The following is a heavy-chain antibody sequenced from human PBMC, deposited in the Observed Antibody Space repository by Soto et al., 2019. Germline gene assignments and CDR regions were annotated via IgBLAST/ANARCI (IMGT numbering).Heavy chain of an antibody. V-gene: IGHV3-15*01. Sequence: EVQLVESGGGLVKPGGSLRLSCAASGFTFSNAWMSWVRQAPGKGLEWVGRIKSKTDGGTTDYAAPVKGRFTISRDDSKNTLYLQMNSLKTEDTAVYYCTTGESYYGSGSYFWGWGQGTLVTVSS. CDR3: TTGESYYGSGSYFWG. CDR2: IKSKTDGGTT. D-gene: IGHD3-10*01. J-gene: IGHJ4*02. CDR1: GFTFSNAW.